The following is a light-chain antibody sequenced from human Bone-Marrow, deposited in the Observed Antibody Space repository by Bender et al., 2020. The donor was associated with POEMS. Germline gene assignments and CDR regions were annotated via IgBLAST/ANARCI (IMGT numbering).Light chain of an antibody. CDR3: CSYAGPSTWV. V-gene: IGLV2-23*01. CDR1: SSDVGRNDI. Sequence: QSAVTQPASVSGSPGQSITISCTGSSSDVGRNDIVSWYKQHPGQAPKLLIYQSTQRPSGVSDRFSGSKSGSVASLTISGLQAEDEADYYCCSYAGPSTWVFGGGTRLTVL. CDR2: QST. J-gene: IGLJ3*02.